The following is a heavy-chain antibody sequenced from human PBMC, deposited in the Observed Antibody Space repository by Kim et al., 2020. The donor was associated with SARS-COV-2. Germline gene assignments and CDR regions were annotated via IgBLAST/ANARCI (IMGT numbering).Heavy chain of an antibody. CDR3: ARRTYSSSTYSMDV. V-gene: IGHV5-51*01. D-gene: IGHD6-13*01. J-gene: IGHJ6*02. Sequence: PSFQGQVTISADKSISTAYLQWSSLKASDTAMYYCARRTYSSSTYSMDVWGQGTTVTVSS.